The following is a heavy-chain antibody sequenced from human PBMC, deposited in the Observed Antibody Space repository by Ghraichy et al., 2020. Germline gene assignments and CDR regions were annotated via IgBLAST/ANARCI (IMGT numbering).Heavy chain of an antibody. CDR3: ARDGVLGVLKWSPYFDY. V-gene: IGHV4-4*07. CDR2: IYASGNT. J-gene: IGHJ4*02. Sequence: SETLSLTCSVSGDSIRDYYWSWIRQPAGKGLEWIGRIYASGNTYYNPSLESRVTMSVDTSKNQFSLKLSSVTAADTAVYYCARDGVLGVLKWSPYFDYWGQGTLVTVSS. D-gene: IGHD3-3*01. CDR1: GDSIRDYY.